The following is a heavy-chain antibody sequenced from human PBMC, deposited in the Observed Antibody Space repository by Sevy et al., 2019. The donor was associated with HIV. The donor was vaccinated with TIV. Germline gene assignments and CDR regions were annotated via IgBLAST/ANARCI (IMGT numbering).Heavy chain of an antibody. V-gene: IGHV3-7*03. Sequence: GGSLRLSCAASGFTLSSFWMTWVRQAPGKGLEWVANIKEDGSDKNYLDSVKGRFTISRDNAKNSLYLQMNSLRAEDTAVYHCARDKNHYDRSVYYDALDIWGQGTMVTVSS. D-gene: IGHD3-22*01. CDR1: GFTLSSFW. CDR2: IKEDGSDK. J-gene: IGHJ3*02. CDR3: ARDKNHYDRSVYYDALDI.